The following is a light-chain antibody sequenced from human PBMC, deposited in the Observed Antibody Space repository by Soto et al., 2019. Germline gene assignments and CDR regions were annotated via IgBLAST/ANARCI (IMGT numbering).Light chain of an antibody. V-gene: IGKV1-39*01. J-gene: IGKJ1*01. CDR3: QQRYSTLRT. CDR2: AAS. CDR1: QSILTY. Sequence: DIQMTQSPSTLPASVGDRVTITCRASQSILTYLNWYQQKPGKAPNLLINAASSLQSGVPSRFSGSGSGTDFTLTIRSMQTEAFANYYCQQRYSTLRTFGQGTKVDIK.